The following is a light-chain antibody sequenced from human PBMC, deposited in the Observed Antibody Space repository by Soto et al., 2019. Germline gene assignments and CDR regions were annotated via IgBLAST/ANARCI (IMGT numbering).Light chain of an antibody. CDR1: SSDVGGYNY. Sequence: QSVLTQPASVSGSPGQSITISCTGTSSDVGGYNYVSWYQQHPDKAPKLILYDVSDRPSGVSNRFSGSKSGNTASLTISGRQAEDEADYYCTSYTSSSTLEVFGGGTKVTVL. CDR2: DVS. J-gene: IGLJ2*01. V-gene: IGLV2-14*01. CDR3: TSYTSSSTLEV.